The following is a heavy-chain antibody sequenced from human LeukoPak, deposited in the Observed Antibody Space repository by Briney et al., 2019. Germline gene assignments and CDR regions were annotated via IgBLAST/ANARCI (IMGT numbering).Heavy chain of an antibody. CDR2: IYTSEST. CDR3: ARDPPAALNWCHP. V-gene: IGHV4-61*02. D-gene: IGHD6-13*01. CDR1: GPSISIRSYD. Sequence: SQTLSLTCPVDGPSISIRSYDWSWLLQPAGNGLEWFGRIYTSESTNYKPALRSRVTISVDTSKNQLSLKVSSVTAADTGVYYCARDPPAALNWCHPGGKGTRVTVST. J-gene: IGHJ5*02.